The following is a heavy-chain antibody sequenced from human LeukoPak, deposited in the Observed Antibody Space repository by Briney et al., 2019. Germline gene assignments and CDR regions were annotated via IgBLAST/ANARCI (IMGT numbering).Heavy chain of an antibody. CDR3: AKGQITRSDRFDY. J-gene: IGHJ4*02. CDR1: GFTFSTYS. Sequence: GGTLRLSCAASGFTFSTYSMTWVRQAPGKGLEWVSIISGGGDNRYYADSVKGRFTISRDNSKNTLYLQMNSLRAEDTAVYYCAKGQITRSDRFDYWGQGTLVTVSS. CDR2: ISGGGDNR. D-gene: IGHD3-16*01. V-gene: IGHV3-23*01.